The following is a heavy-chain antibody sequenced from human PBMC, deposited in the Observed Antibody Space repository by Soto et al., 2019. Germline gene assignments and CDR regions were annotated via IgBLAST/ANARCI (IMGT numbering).Heavy chain of an antibody. Sequence: EVQLVESGGGLVQPGGSLRLSCAASGFTFSSYSVNWVRQAPGKGLEWVSYISSSSSTIYYADSVKGRFTISRDNAKNSLYLQMNSLRDEDTAVYYCARAVVVPAAMSGYYYYYCMDVCGQGTTVTVSS. D-gene: IGHD2-2*01. CDR3: ARAVVVPAAMSGYYYYYCMDV. CDR2: ISSSSSTI. J-gene: IGHJ6*02. V-gene: IGHV3-48*02. CDR1: GFTFSSYS.